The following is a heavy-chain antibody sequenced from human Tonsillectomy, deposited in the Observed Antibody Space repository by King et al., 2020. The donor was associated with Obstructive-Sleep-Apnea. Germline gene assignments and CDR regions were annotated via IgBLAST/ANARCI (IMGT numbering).Heavy chain of an antibody. CDR2: ISYDGSNK. J-gene: IGHJ4*02. V-gene: IGHV3-30*04. D-gene: IGHD5-18*01. Sequence: VQLVESGGGVVQPGRSLRLSCAASGFTFSSYAMHWVRQAPGKGLEWVAVISYDGSNKYYADSVKGRFTISRDNSKNTLYLQMNSLRAEDTAVYYCASGDVAMVFDYWGQGTLVTVSS. CDR1: GFTFSSYA. CDR3: ASGDVAMVFDY.